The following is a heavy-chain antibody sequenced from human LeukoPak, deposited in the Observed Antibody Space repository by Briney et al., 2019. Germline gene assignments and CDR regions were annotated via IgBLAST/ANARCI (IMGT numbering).Heavy chain of an antibody. CDR1: GGSISSYY. D-gene: IGHD5-18*01. CDR2: IYYSGST. J-gene: IGHJ4*02. CDR3: ARDLRSYGFDY. Sequence: SETLSLTCTVSGGSISSYYWIWIRQPPGKGLEWIGYIYYSGSTNYNPSLKSRVTISVDTSKNQFSLKLSSVTAADTAVYYCARDLRSYGFDYWGQGTLVTVSS. V-gene: IGHV4-59*01.